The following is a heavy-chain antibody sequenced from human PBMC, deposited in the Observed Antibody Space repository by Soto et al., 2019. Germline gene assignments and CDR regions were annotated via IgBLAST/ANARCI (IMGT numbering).Heavy chain of an antibody. J-gene: IGHJ3*02. Sequence: GGSLRLSCAASGFTFSSYSMNWVRQAPGKGLEWVSYISSSSSTIYYADSVKGRFTISRDNAKNSLYLQMNSLRAEDTAVYYCARGSIAARPDAFDIWGQGTMVTVSS. V-gene: IGHV3-48*01. D-gene: IGHD6-6*01. CDR3: ARGSIAARPDAFDI. CDR1: GFTFSSYS. CDR2: ISSSSSTI.